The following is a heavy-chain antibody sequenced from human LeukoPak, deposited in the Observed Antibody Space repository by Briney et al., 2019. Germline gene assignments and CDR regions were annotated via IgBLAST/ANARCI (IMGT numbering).Heavy chain of an antibody. Sequence: GSLRLSCAASGFTVSSNYMSWIRQPPGKGLEWIGEINHSGSTNYNPSLKSRVTISVDTSKNQFSLKLSSVTAADTAVYYCARGGSQNWFDPWGQGTLVTVSS. CDR3: ARGGSQNWFDP. CDR1: GFTVSSNY. J-gene: IGHJ5*02. D-gene: IGHD1-26*01. CDR2: INHSGST. V-gene: IGHV4-34*01.